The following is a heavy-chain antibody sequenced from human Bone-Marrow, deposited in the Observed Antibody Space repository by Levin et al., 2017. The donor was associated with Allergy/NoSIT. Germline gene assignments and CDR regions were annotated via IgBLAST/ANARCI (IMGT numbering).Heavy chain of an antibody. CDR2: IYHGGVT. CDR1: GGSFSSGGYY. V-gene: IGHV4-31*03. CDR3: TRDGGSKSFYNRPFAL. D-gene: IGHD2/OR15-2a*01. J-gene: IGHJ1*01. Sequence: SQTLSLTCTVPGGSFSSGGYYWSWVRQRPGMGLEWLGYIYHGGVTKYNRGYEGRVDISMNMSKNKLSLKLMSATATDTAIYNCTRDGGSKSFYNRPFALWGLGTLVTISS.